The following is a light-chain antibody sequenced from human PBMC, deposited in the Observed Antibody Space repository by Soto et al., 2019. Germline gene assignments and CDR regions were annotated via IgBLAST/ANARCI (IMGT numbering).Light chain of an antibody. Sequence: PGERATLSCRASQSVSSYLAWYQQKPGQAPRLLIYGASSRATGIPDRFSGSGSGTDFTLTISRLEPEDFAVYYCQQYGSSPGTFGQGTKVDIK. V-gene: IGKV3-20*01. CDR2: GAS. CDR1: QSVSSY. J-gene: IGKJ1*01. CDR3: QQYGSSPGT.